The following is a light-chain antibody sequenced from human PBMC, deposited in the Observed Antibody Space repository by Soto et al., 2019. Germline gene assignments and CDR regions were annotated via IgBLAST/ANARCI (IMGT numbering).Light chain of an antibody. V-gene: IGKV1-39*01. CDR2: AAS. CDR3: QQSSITLCS. Sequence: DIQMTQSPSSLSASVGDRVTITCRASQSISTNLSWYQQKPGKAPKLLIHAASSLQSGVPSRFSGSGSGTDFTLTISSLQPEDFGVYFCQQSSITLCSFGQGTNLEIK. CDR1: QSISTN. J-gene: IGKJ2*04.